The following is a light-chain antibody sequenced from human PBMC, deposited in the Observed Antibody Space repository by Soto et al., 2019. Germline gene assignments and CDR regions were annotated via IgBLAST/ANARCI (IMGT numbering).Light chain of an antibody. J-gene: IGKJ5*01. Sequence: EIVMTQSPATLSVSPGERATLSCRASQSVSSNLAWYQQKPGQAPRLLLYGASTRATGIPANFSGSGSGTEFTLTISSLQSEDFAVYYCQQYHHWPITFGQGTRLDLK. CDR2: GAS. CDR3: QQYHHWPIT. V-gene: IGKV3-15*01. CDR1: QSVSSN.